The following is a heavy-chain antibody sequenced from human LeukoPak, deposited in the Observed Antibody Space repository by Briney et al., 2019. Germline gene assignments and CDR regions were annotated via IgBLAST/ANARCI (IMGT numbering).Heavy chain of an antibody. J-gene: IGHJ4*02. CDR2: INPSGGST. V-gene: IGHV1-46*01. CDR1: GYTFTSYY. D-gene: IGHD3-22*01. CDR3: AREGSGYYNY. Sequence: ASVKVSCKASGYTFTSYYMHWVRQAPGQGLEWMGIINPSGGSTSYAQKFQGRVTMTRDTSISTAYMELSRLRSDDTAVYYCAREGSGYYNYWGQGTLVTVSS.